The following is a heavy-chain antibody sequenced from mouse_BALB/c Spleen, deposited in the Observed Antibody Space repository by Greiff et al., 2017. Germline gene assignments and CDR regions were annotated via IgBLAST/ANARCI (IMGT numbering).Heavy chain of an antibody. CDR2: ISSGGSYT. J-gene: IGHJ4*01. V-gene: IGHV5-6-4*01. D-gene: IGHD2-4*01. CDR3: TRAYDYDDAMDY. CDR1: GFTFSSYT. Sequence: EVQLVESGGGLVKPGGSLKLSCAASGFTFSSYTMSWVRQTPEKRLEWVATISSGGSYTYYPDSVKGRFTISRDNAKNTLYLQMSSLKSEDTAMYYCTRAYDYDDAMDYWGQGTSVTGSS.